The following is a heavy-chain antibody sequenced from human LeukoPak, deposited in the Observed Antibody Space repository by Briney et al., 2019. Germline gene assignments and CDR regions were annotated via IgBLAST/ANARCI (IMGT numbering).Heavy chain of an antibody. J-gene: IGHJ5*02. V-gene: IGHV4-59*01. CDR1: GGSISSYY. Sequence: SETLSLTCTVSGGSISSYYWSWIRQPPGKGLEWIGYIYYSGSTNYNPSLKSRVTISVDTSKNQFSLKLSSVTAADTAVYYCARAGGNGWFDPWGQGTLVTVSS. CDR3: ARAGGNGWFDP. D-gene: IGHD2-8*01. CDR2: IYYSGST.